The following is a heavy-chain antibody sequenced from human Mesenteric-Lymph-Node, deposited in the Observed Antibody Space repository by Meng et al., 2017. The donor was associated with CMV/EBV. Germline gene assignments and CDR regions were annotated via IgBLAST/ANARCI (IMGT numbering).Heavy chain of an antibody. CDR2: ISSSSTI. CDR1: AFTFSSYS. Sequence: GESLNISCAASAFTFSSYSMNWVRQAPGKGLEWVSYISSSSTIYYADSVKGRFTISRDNAKNSLYLQMNTLRAEDTAVYYCARGGRGNYYYYYGMDVWGQGTTVTVSS. D-gene: IGHD3-16*01. V-gene: IGHV3-48*04. CDR3: ARGGRGNYYYYYGMDV. J-gene: IGHJ6*02.